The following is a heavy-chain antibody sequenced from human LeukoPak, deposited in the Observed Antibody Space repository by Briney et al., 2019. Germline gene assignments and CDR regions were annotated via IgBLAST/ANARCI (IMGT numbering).Heavy chain of an antibody. CDR2: IHTSGST. V-gene: IGHV4-4*07. D-gene: IGHD6-13*01. CDR3: ARGSSIWPNGYFDF. Sequence: PSETLSLTCSVSGASISSYYWGWIRQPAGKGLEWIGRIHTSGSTNYNPSLKSRVTLSVDKPKNQFSLKLSSVTAADTAVYYCARGSSIWPNGYFDFWGQGTLDTVSS. CDR1: GASISSYY. J-gene: IGHJ4*02.